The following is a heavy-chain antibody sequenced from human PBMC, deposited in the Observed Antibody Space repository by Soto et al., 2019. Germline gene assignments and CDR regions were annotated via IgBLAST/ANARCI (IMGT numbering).Heavy chain of an antibody. CDR2: ISGSGGST. Sequence: EVQLLESGGGLVQPGGSLRLSCAASGFTFSSYAMSWVRQARGKGLEWVSAISGSGGSTYYADSVKGRFTISRDNSKNTMSLQMNSPRAEDTAVYYCAKYKPWGSYPDYWGQGTLVTVSS. CDR3: AKYKPWGSYPDY. V-gene: IGHV3-23*01. CDR1: GFTFSSYA. D-gene: IGHD3-16*02. J-gene: IGHJ4*02.